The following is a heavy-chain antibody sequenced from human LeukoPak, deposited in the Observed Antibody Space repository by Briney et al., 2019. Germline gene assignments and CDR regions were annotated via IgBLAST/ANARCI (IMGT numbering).Heavy chain of an antibody. Sequence: PGRSLRLSCAASGFTFDDYAMHWVRQAPGKGLEWVSGISWNGGSIGYADSVKGRFTISRDNAKNSLYLQMNSLRAEDTALYYCAKDTDDYGDYGGGNYFDYWGQGTLVTVSS. CDR1: GFTFDDYA. D-gene: IGHD4-17*01. CDR2: ISWNGGSI. CDR3: AKDTDDYGDYGGGNYFDY. J-gene: IGHJ4*02. V-gene: IGHV3-9*01.